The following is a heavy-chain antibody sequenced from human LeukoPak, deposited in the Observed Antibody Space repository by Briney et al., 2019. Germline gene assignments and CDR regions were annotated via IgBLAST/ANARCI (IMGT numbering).Heavy chain of an antibody. Sequence: ASVKVSCKASGYTFTSYDINWVRQATGQGREWMGWMIPNSGNTGYAQKFQGRVTMTTHTSISTAYMELSSLRSEDTAVYYCARSRRVYYDILTGYRNYYYYYMDVWGKGTTVTVSS. V-gene: IGHV1-8*01. CDR1: GYTFTSYD. J-gene: IGHJ6*03. D-gene: IGHD3-9*01. CDR2: MIPNSGNT. CDR3: ARSRRVYYDILTGYRNYYYYYMDV.